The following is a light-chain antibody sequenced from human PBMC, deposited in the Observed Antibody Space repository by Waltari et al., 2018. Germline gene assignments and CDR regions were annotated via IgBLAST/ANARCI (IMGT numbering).Light chain of an antibody. CDR2: AAS. CDR1: QGIGNY. Sequence: DIQMTQSPSTMSASVGDRVTITCRANQGIGNYLTWFQQKPGEVPKRLIYAASSLQSGVPSRFSRSGSGTEFTLTISCLQPEDFATYYCLQHYRHPWTFGQGTKVEIK. CDR3: LQHYRHPWT. J-gene: IGKJ1*01. V-gene: IGKV1-17*03.